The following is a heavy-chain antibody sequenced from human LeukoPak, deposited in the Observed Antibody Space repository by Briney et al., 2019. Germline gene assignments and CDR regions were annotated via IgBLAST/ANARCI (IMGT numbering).Heavy chain of an antibody. Sequence: SETLSLTCTVSGGCISSGSYYWSWIRQPPGKGLEWIGYVDHTGSTNFNPSLNGRVSISRDTTKNLFSLRLRSVTAADTAVYCARGRVSSSTWYSTYYYYFYMDVWGKGTTVTVSS. J-gene: IGHJ6*03. CDR1: GGCISSGSYY. V-gene: IGHV4-61*03. CDR2: VDHTGST. CDR3: ARGRVSSSTWYSTYYYYFYMDV. D-gene: IGHD1-1*01.